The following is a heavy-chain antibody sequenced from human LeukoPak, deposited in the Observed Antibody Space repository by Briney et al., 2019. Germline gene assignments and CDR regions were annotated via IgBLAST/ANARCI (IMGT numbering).Heavy chain of an antibody. CDR1: GGSISSYY. CDR2: THTSGST. J-gene: IGHJ4*02. V-gene: IGHV4-4*07. CDR3: ARDQYYYDSSGYYRFDY. Sequence: SETLSLTCTVSGGSISSYYWSWLRQPAGKGLEWVGRTHTSGSTNYNPSLKSRVTMSVDTSKNQFSLKLSSVTAADTAVYYCARDQYYYDSSGYYRFDYWGQGTLVTVSS. D-gene: IGHD3-22*01.